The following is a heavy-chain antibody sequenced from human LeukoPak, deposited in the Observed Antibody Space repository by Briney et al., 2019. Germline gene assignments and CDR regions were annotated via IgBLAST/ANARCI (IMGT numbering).Heavy chain of an antibody. CDR1: GYILTDYY. CDR3: ARGYDYVWGSYGLDWFDP. Sequence: ASVKVSCKASGYILTDYYMHWVRQAPGQGLEWMGWINPNSGDTNYAQKFQGRVTITRNTSISTAYMELSSLRSEDTAVYYCARGYDYVWGSYGLDWFDPWGQGTLVTVSS. J-gene: IGHJ5*02. CDR2: INPNSGDT. V-gene: IGHV1-2*02. D-gene: IGHD3-16*01.